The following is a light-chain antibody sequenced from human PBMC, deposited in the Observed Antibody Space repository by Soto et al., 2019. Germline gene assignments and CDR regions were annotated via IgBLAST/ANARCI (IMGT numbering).Light chain of an antibody. Sequence: EIVMTQSPATLSVSPGESATLSCRSSQSVSSNLDCYQQKRGQAPRILFYGASTRATGIPGRFSGSGSGTECTLTISSFQSEDFAVYYCQQYDTWTWTCGQGTKVEIK. J-gene: IGKJ1*01. CDR2: GAS. CDR1: QSVSSN. V-gene: IGKV3-15*01. CDR3: QQYDTWTWT.